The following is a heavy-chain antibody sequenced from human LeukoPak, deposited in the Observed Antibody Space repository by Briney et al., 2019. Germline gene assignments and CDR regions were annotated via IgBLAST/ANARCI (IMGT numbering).Heavy chain of an antibody. Sequence: SETLSLTCTISGYSISSGSYWGWIRQPPGKGLEYIGSIYHSGSTYNNPSLKSRVTISVDTSKNQFSLKLSSVTAADTAVYYCARLVVGTTDYWGQGTLVTVSS. CDR2: IYHSGST. CDR1: GYSISSGSY. V-gene: IGHV4-38-2*02. D-gene: IGHD1-26*01. J-gene: IGHJ4*02. CDR3: ARLVVGTTDY.